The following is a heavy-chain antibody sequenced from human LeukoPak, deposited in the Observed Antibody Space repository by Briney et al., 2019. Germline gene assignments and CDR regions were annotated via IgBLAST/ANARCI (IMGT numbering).Heavy chain of an antibody. D-gene: IGHD3-22*01. CDR1: GFTFSSYS. J-gene: IGHJ3*02. Sequence: GGSLRLSCAASGFTFSSYSMNWVRQAPGKGLEWVSSISSSSYIYYADSVKGRFTISRDNAKNSLYLQMNSLRAEDTAVYYCARSEYYDSSGYSTAFDIWGQGTMVTVSS. CDR2: ISSSSYI. V-gene: IGHV3-21*01. CDR3: ARSEYYDSSGYSTAFDI.